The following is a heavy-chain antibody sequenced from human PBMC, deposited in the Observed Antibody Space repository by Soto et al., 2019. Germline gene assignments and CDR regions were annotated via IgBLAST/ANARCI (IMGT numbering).Heavy chain of an antibody. CDR3: ARDYGDYGIWYFDL. J-gene: IGHJ2*01. CDR1: GFTFSSYA. Sequence: QVQLVESGGGVVQPGRSLRLSCAASGFTFSSYAMHWVRQAPGKGLEWVAVISYDGSNKYYADSVKGRFTISRDNSKNMLYLQMNSLRAEDTAVYYCARDYGDYGIWYFDLWGRGTLVTVSS. CDR2: ISYDGSNK. V-gene: IGHV3-30-3*01. D-gene: IGHD4-17*01.